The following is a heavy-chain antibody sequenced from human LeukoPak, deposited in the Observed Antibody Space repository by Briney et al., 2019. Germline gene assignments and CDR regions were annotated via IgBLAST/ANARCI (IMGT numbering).Heavy chain of an antibody. Sequence: GGSLRLSCTIAGHFFPNAWLNWVRQAPGRGLEWVGRIKSNQDGGITDYAAPVQDRFTISRDDSKDTMYLQMNNLKPEDTAVYTCTTGGKCCTYNWGQGTLVTVSS. J-gene: IGHJ4*02. CDR1: GHFFPNAW. CDR3: TTGGKCCTYN. D-gene: IGHD2-8*01. CDR2: IKSNQDGGIT. V-gene: IGHV3-15*01.